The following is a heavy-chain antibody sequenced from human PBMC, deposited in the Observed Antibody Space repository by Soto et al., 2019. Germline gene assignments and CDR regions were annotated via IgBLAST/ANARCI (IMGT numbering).Heavy chain of an antibody. CDR1: GYTFTSYG. V-gene: IGHV1-18*01. D-gene: IGHD6-13*01. J-gene: IGHJ5*02. CDR3: ARDWSGGSSSKAPYDP. CDR2: ISAYNGNT. Sequence: ASVKVSCKASGYTFTSYGISWVRQAPGQGLEWMGWISAYNGNTNYAQKLQGRVTMTTDTSTSTAYMELRSLRSDDTAVYYCARDWSGGSSSKAPYDPWGQGTLVTVSS.